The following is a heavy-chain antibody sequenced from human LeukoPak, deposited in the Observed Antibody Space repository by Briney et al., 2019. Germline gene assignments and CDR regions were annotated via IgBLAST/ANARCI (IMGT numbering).Heavy chain of an antibody. Sequence: SETLSLTCTVSGYSISSGYYWGWIRRPPGKGLEWIGGIYHRGSTYYNPSLKSRVTISVDTSKNQFSLKLSSVTAADTAVYYCARVWGYSYGQVVSPQNMDVWGKGTTVTVSS. CDR1: GYSISSGYY. CDR3: ARVWGYSYGQVVSPQNMDV. D-gene: IGHD5-18*01. V-gene: IGHV4-38-2*02. J-gene: IGHJ6*03. CDR2: IYHRGST.